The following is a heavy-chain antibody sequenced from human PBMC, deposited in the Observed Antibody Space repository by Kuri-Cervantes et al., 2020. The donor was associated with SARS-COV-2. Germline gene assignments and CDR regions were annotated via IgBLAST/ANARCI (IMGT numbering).Heavy chain of an antibody. V-gene: IGHV3-69-1*01. Sequence: GGSLRLSCADSGFTFSSYSVNWVRQAPGKGLEWVSSISSSSTIYYADSVKGRFTISRDNAKNSLYLQMNSLRAEDTAVYYCARDNSAYYDFWSGYYNYFDYWGQGTLVTVSS. D-gene: IGHD3-3*01. CDR2: ISSSSTI. J-gene: IGHJ4*02. CDR3: ARDNSAYYDFWSGYYNYFDY. CDR1: GFTFSSYS.